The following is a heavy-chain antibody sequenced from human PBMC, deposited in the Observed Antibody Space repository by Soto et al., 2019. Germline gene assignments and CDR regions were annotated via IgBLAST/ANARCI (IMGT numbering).Heavy chain of an antibody. CDR2: IYYSGGT. V-gene: IGHV4-61*03. CDR3: ARDQGYYDSSGYFDY. D-gene: IGHD3-22*01. J-gene: IGHJ4*02. CDR1: GGSVSSGSFY. Sequence: SETLSLTCAVSGGSVSSGSFYWSWIRQPPGKGLEWIGYIYYSGGTNYNPSLRNRVTISKDTFENHFSLKLSSVTAADTAVYYCARDQGYYDSSGYFDYWGQGALVTVSS.